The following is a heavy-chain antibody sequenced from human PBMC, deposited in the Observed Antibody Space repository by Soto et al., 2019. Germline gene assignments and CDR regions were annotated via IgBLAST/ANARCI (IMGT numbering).Heavy chain of an antibody. CDR2: INHSGST. Sequence: SETLSLTCAVYGGSFSGYYWSWIRQPPGKGLEWIGEINHSGSTNYNPSLKSRVTISVDTSKNQFSLKLSSVTAADTAVYYCARLYYDFWSGYYYYYYYMDVWGKGTTVNVSS. V-gene: IGHV4-34*01. D-gene: IGHD3-3*01. CDR3: ARLYYDFWSGYYYYYYYMDV. J-gene: IGHJ6*03. CDR1: GGSFSGYY.